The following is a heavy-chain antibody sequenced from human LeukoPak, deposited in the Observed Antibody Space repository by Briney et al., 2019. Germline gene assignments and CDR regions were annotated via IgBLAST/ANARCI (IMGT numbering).Heavy chain of an antibody. CDR1: GGSISSYY. CDR2: IYTSGST. CDR3: ARVRPMSESMYYYDSSGYYFDY. Sequence: SETLSLTCTVSGGSISSYYWSWIRQPAGKGLEWIGRIYTSGSTNYNPSLKSRVTMSVDTSKNQFSLKLSSVTAADTAVYYCARVRPMSESMYYYDSSGYYFDYWGQGTLVTVSS. V-gene: IGHV4-4*07. J-gene: IGHJ4*02. D-gene: IGHD3-22*01.